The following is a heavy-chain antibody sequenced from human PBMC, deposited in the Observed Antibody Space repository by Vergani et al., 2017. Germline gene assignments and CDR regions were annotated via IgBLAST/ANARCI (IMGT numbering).Heavy chain of an antibody. CDR1: GFTFSSYA. CDR2: ISYDGSNK. V-gene: IGHV3-30-3*01. CDR3: ARAIRGYGDYVSAFDI. Sequence: QVQLVESGGGVVQPGRSLRLSCAASGFTFSSYAMHWVRQAPGKGLEWVAVISYDGSNKYYADSVKGRFTISRDNSKNTLYLQMNSLRAEDTAVYYCARAIRGYGDYVSAFDIWGQGTMVTVSS. D-gene: IGHD4-17*01. J-gene: IGHJ3*02.